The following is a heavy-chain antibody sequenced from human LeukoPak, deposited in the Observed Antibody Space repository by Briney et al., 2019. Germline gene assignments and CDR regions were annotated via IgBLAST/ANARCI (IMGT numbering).Heavy chain of an antibody. CDR2: IYSGGIT. Sequence: GGSLRLSCAASGFTVSNNYMNWVRQAPGKGLEWVSVIYSGGITYYVDSVKGRFTISRDNSKNTLYLQMNSLRAEDTAVYYCAKDPNGDYIGTFDVWGQGTMVTVSS. D-gene: IGHD4-17*01. CDR3: AKDPNGDYIGTFDV. V-gene: IGHV3-53*01. J-gene: IGHJ3*01. CDR1: GFTVSNNY.